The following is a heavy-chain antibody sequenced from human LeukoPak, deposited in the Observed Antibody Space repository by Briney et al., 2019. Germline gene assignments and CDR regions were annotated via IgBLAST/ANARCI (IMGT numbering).Heavy chain of an antibody. CDR1: GYTFTGYY. CDR2: INPNSGGT. J-gene: IGHJ6*03. V-gene: IGHV1-2*02. CDR3: ARDLGRRCSGGRCYYYYNYMDV. D-gene: IGHD2-15*01. Sequence: ASVKVSCKASGYTFTGYYVHWVRQAPGQGLEWMGWINPNSGGTNYAQKLQGRVTMTTDTSTSTAYMELRSLRSDDTAVYYCARDLGRRCSGGRCYYYYNYMDVWGKGTTVTISS.